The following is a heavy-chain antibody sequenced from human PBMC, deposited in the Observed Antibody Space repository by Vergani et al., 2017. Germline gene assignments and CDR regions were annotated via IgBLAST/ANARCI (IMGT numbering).Heavy chain of an antibody. CDR1: GYTFTSYD. D-gene: IGHD3-3*01. J-gene: IGHJ6*02. CDR3: AMDSPKYYDFWSGYYAYYGMDV. CDR2: MNPNSGNT. Sequence: QVQLVQSGAEVKKPGASVKVSCKASGYTFTSYDINWVRQATGQGLEWMGWMNPNSGNTGYAQKFQGRVTMTRNTSISTAYMELSSLRSEDTAVYYCAMDSPKYYDFWSGYYAYYGMDVWGQGTTVTVSS. V-gene: IGHV1-8*01.